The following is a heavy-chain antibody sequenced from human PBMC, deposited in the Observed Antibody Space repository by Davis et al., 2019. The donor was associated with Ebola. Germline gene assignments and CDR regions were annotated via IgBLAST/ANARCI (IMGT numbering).Heavy chain of an antibody. Sequence: PGGSLRLSCAASGFTFDDYTMHWVRQAPGKGLEWVSLISWDGGSTYYADSVKGRFTISRDNSKNSLYLQMNSLRTEDTALYYCAKDIWGSSDHYYYYGMDVWGQGTTVTVSS. CDR1: GFTFDDYT. V-gene: IGHV3-43*01. D-gene: IGHD6-6*01. CDR3: AKDIWGSSDHYYYYGMDV. CDR2: ISWDGGST. J-gene: IGHJ6*02.